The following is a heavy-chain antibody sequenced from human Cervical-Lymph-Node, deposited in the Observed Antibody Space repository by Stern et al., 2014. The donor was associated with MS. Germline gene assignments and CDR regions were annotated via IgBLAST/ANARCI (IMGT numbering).Heavy chain of an antibody. J-gene: IGHJ4*01. V-gene: IGHV1-2*02. CDR3: ARGSGTAYDLRGDY. CDR2: IHPNRGGP. CDR1: GYIFTDYY. D-gene: IGHD3-3*01. Sequence: QVQLVQSGAEARAPGASMTVSCKASGYIFTDYYLHWVRQAPGQGLEMLGWIHPNRGGPNYSQNFQGRVTMARDTSISTAYMELRWLGSADTAVYYCARGSGTAYDLRGDYWGQGTLVTVSS.